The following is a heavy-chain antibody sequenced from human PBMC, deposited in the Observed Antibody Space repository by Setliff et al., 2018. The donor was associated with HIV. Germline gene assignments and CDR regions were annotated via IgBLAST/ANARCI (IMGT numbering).Heavy chain of an antibody. CDR2: INFSGDT. D-gene: IGHD6-19*01. V-gene: IGHV4-39*07. CDR1: GGSISSTTY. J-gene: IGHJ3*02. CDR3: ARASAFRDGWYLTHGAFDI. Sequence: PSETLSLTCTVSGGSISSTTYWGWIRQSPGAGLEWIGNINFSGDTYNNPSLKGRVTISLDSSKNQFSLKLNSVTAADTAVYDCARASAFRDGWYLTHGAFDIWGQGTMVTVSS.